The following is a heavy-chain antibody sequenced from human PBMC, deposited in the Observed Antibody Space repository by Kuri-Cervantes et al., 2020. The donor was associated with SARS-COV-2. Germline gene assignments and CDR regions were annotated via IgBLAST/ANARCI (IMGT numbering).Heavy chain of an antibody. CDR1: GGSISSSSYY. CDR2: IYYSGST. Sequence: SETLSLTCTVSGGSISSSSYYWGWIRQPPGKGLEWIGSIYYSGSTYYNPSLKSRVTISVDTFKNQFSLKLSSVTAADTAVYYCARHEEQQLAIDYWGQGTLVTVSS. J-gene: IGHJ4*02. CDR3: ARHEEQQLAIDY. D-gene: IGHD6-13*01. V-gene: IGHV4-39*01.